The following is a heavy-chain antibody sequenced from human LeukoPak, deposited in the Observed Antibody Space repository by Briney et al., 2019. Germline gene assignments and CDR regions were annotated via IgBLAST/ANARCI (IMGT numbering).Heavy chain of an antibody. CDR1: GFTVSSNY. CDR3: AILGTSLGYSY. V-gene: IGHV3-13*01. J-gene: IGHJ4*02. Sequence: GGSLRLSCAASGFTVSSNYMSWVRQAPGKGLEWVSAIGTAGDTYYPGSVKGRFTISRENAKNSLYLQMNSLRAGDTAVYYCAILGTSLGYSYWGQGTLVTVSS. D-gene: IGHD2-15*01. CDR2: IGTAGDT.